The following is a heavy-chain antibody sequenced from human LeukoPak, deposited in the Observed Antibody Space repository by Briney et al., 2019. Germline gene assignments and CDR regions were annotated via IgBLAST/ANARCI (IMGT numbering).Heavy chain of an antibody. CDR3: ARGRIRVTMVRGVFFDY. J-gene: IGHJ4*02. Sequence: GGSLRLSCAASGFTFSSYWTSWVRQAPGKGLEWVANIKQDGSEKYYVDSVKGRFTISRDNAKNSLYLQMNSLRAEDTAVYYCARGRIRVTMVRGVFFDYWGQGTLVTVSS. CDR2: IKQDGSEK. CDR1: GFTFSSYW. D-gene: IGHD3-10*01. V-gene: IGHV3-7*03.